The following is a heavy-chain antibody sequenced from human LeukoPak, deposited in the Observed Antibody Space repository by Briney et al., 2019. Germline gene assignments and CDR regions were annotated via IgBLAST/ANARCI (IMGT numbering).Heavy chain of an antibody. CDR1: GYTFTSYG. V-gene: IGHV1-18*01. D-gene: IGHD4-17*01. Sequence: GASVKVSCKASGYTFTSYGITWVRQAPGQGLECMGWISTYNGNSNYAQKFQDRVTMTTDTSTSTVYMELRSLRSDDTAVYYCAREGGWAYGDYVSVRSDYWGQGTLVTVSS. J-gene: IGHJ4*02. CDR3: AREGGWAYGDYVSVRSDY. CDR2: ISTYNGNS.